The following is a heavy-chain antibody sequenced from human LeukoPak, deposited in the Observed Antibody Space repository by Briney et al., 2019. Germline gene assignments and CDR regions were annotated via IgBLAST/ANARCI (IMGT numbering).Heavy chain of an antibody. CDR3: ARGRGGRWYFDY. J-gene: IGHJ4*02. Sequence: PGGSLRLSCAAPGLTFSSDAMSWVRQAPGKGLEWVSAISGSGGNTYYAESVKGRFTISRDNSKNTLYLQMNSLRAEDTAVYYCARGRGGRWYFDYWGQGTLVTVSS. D-gene: IGHD3-16*02. CDR1: GLTFSSDA. V-gene: IGHV3-23*01. CDR2: ISGSGGNT.